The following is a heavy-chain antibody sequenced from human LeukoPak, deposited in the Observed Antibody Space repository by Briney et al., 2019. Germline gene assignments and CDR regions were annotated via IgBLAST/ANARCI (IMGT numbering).Heavy chain of an antibody. CDR2: ISYDGTNK. Sequence: GGSLRLPCAASGFPFSSYGMHWVRQAPGKGLEWVAVISYDGTNKYYADSVKGRFTISRDNAKNSLYLQMNSLRAEDTAVYYCARNYYGSGSYYERFDPWGQGTLVTVSS. V-gene: IGHV3-30*03. D-gene: IGHD3-10*01. J-gene: IGHJ5*02. CDR1: GFPFSSYG. CDR3: ARNYYGSGSYYERFDP.